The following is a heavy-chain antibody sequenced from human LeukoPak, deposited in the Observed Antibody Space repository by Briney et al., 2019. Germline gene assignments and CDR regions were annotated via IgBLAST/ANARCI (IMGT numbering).Heavy chain of an antibody. D-gene: IGHD3-10*01. Sequence: ASVKVSCKASGYTFTNYGIYWVRQAPGQGFQWMGWISDNNGNTNYARKFRDRFTMTADTATSTAYMELRSLRSDDTAVYYCARVVYYGSRRPPFDPWGQGTLVTVSS. V-gene: IGHV1-18*01. CDR2: ISDNNGNT. CDR1: GYTFTNYG. CDR3: ARVVYYGSRRPPFDP. J-gene: IGHJ5*02.